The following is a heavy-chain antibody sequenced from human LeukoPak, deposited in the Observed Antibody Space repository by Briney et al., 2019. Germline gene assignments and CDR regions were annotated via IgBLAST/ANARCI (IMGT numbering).Heavy chain of an antibody. J-gene: IGHJ4*02. CDR1: GFTFSDFY. D-gene: IGHD5-12*01. Sequence: GGSLRLSCAASGFTFSDFYMSWIRQAPGKGLEWVSYISSSGSTTYYADSVKGRVTISRDNAKNSVDLQLNSLRAEDTAVYYCARDGSYGGYGDYWGQGTLVTVSS. V-gene: IGHV3-11*04. CDR3: ARDGSYGGYGDY. CDR2: ISSSGSTT.